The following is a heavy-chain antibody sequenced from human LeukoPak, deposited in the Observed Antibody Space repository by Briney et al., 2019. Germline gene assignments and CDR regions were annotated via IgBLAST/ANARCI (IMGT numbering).Heavy chain of an antibody. Sequence: SETLSLTCTVSSGSIGSDALYWGWIRQSPGKGLEWIGSVHYTRSYSGTTYYNPSLESRVTVSTDRSKTLCSLKLSSVTAADTAVYYCAKEERSMPAAGRGYWGQGTLVTVSS. V-gene: IGHV4-39*02. D-gene: IGHD6-13*01. J-gene: IGHJ4*02. CDR2: VHYTRSYSGTT. CDR1: SGSIGSDALY. CDR3: AKEERSMPAAGRGY.